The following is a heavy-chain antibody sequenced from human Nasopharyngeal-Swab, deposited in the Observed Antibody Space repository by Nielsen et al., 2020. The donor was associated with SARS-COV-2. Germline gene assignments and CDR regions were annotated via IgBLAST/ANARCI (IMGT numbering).Heavy chain of an antibody. J-gene: IGHJ5*02. V-gene: IGHV3-48*03. CDR1: GFTFSSYE. D-gene: IGHD6-19*01. CDR2: ISSSGNTL. CDR3: ARASRGWS. Sequence: GGSLRLSCAASGFTFSSYEMNWVRRAPGKGLEWVSYISSSGNTLYYADSVRGRFTISRDNAKKSLYLQMNSLRAEDTAVYYCARASRGWSWGQGTLVTVSS.